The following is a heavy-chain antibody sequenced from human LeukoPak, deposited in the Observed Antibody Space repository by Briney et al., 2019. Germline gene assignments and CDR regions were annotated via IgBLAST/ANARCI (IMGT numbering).Heavy chain of an antibody. CDR3: ARGGQWLVSFDY. CDR2: INHSGRT. CDR1: GVSFSGYY. D-gene: IGHD6-19*01. Sequence: PSETLSLTCAVYGVSFSGYYWSWIRQPPGKGLEWIGEINHSGRTDYNPSLKSRVTISVDTSKNQFSLKLSSVPAADTAVYYCARGGQWLVSFDYWGQGTLVTVSS. V-gene: IGHV4-34*01. J-gene: IGHJ4*02.